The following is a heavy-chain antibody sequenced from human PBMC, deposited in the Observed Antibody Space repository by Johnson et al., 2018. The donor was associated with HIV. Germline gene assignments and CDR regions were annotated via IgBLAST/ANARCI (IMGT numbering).Heavy chain of an antibody. V-gene: IGHV3-48*03. J-gene: IGHJ3*02. CDR3: ASEVRGVLDI. D-gene: IGHD3-10*01. Sequence: EVQLVESGGSVVRPGGSLRLSCAASGFTFDNFAMSWVRQAPGKGLEWVSFISSSGSTIYYSDSVKGRFTISTDNAKNSLYLQMNSLRVEDTAVYYCASEVRGVLDIWGQGTMVTVSS. CDR1: GFTFDNFA. CDR2: ISSSGSTI.